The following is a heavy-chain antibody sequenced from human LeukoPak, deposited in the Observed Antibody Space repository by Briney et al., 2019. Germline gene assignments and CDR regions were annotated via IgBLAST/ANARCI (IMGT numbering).Heavy chain of an antibody. D-gene: IGHD4-17*01. J-gene: IGHJ3*02. CDR1: GGSITRGDNY. V-gene: IGHV4-30-4*01. CDR3: ARERIEDEHGDYLSHAFDI. Sequence: PSQTLSLTCTLAGGSITRGDNYRSWIRQPPGKCLEWSGYIFHTVTTINNPSLKSRVRISVDTSNNQFSLTLTSVTAEDTAVYYCARERIEDEHGDYLSHAFDIWGQGTTVSVSS. CDR2: IFHTVTT.